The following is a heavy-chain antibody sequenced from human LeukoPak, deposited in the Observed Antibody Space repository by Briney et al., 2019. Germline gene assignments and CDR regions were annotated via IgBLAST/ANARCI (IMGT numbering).Heavy chain of an antibody. CDR1: GGSISISSYY. V-gene: IGHV4-39*01. J-gene: IGHJ4*02. CDR3: ARGEWETTVSLDY. Sequence: PSETLSLTCTVSGGSISISSYYWGWIRQPPGKGREWIGSIYYSGSTYYNPSLKSRVTISVDTSKNQFSLKLSSVTAADTAVYYCARGEWETTVSLDYWGQGTLVTVSS. D-gene: IGHD4-17*01. CDR2: IYYSGST.